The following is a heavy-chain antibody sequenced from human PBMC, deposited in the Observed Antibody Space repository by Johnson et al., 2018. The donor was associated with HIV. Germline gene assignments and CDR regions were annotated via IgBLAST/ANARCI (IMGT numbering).Heavy chain of an antibody. V-gene: IGHV3-20*04. CDR1: GFTFNDHG. J-gene: IGHJ3*02. D-gene: IGHD3-22*01. CDR3: VRDQGYYDSSGYPDAFDI. CDR2: INWNGAST. Sequence: VQLVESGGGVVRPGGSLRLSCATSGFTFNDHGMTWVRQVPGKGLEWVSGINWNGASTDYADSVKGRFTISRHNAKNSLYLQMNSLRAEDTALYYCVRDQGYYDSSGYPDAFDIWGQGTMVTVSS.